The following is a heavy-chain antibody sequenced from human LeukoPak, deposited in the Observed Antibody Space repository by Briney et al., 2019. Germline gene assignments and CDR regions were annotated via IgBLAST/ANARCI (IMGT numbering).Heavy chain of an antibody. D-gene: IGHD2-2*01. J-gene: IGHJ5*02. CDR2: IYYSGST. Sequence: PSETLSLTCNVSSGSFSSYYWSWIRQPPGEGLEWIGDIYYSGSTNYNPSLKSRVTISLDTSENQFSLKLSSVTAADTAVYYCARVKGATRGCSSTSCPHWFDPWGQGTLVTVSS. CDR3: ARVKGATRGCSSTSCPHWFDP. V-gene: IGHV4-59*01. CDR1: SGSFSSYY.